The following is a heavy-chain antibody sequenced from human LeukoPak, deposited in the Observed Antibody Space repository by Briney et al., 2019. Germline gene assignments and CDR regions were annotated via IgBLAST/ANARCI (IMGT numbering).Heavy chain of an antibody. CDR2: IYTSGST. CDR1: GGSISSGSYY. J-gene: IGHJ5*02. CDR3: ARDGFLESANWFDP. V-gene: IGHV4-61*02. D-gene: IGHD3-3*01. Sequence: SETLSLTYTVSGGSISSGSYYWSWIRRHAGKGLEGIGRIYTSGSTNYNPSLKTRVTISVDTSKNQFSLKLSSVTAADTAVYYCARDGFLESANWFDPWGQGTLVTVSS.